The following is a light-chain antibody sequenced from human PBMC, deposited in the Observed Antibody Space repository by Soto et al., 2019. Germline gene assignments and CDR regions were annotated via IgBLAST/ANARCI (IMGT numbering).Light chain of an antibody. J-gene: IGKJ5*01. CDR3: QEYYSTPIT. Sequence: DIVMTQSPDSLAVSLGERATINCKSSQSVLYSSNNKNYLAWYQQKPGQPPKLLIYWASTRESGVPDRFSGSGSGADSTLTSSSLQAEDVAVYYCQEYYSTPITFGQGTRLEIK. V-gene: IGKV4-1*01. CDR2: WAS. CDR1: QSVLYSSNNKNY.